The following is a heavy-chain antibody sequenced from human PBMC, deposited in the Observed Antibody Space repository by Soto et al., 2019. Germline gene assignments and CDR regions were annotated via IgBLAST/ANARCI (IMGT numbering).Heavy chain of an antibody. Sequence: QLQLQGSGPGLVKPSETLSLTCSFSGDSISSRTYFCGWIRQSPGKGLEWIGDIYSRGSTHYNASLTSRASTSADTSKSLLSLKLNSVTAADTAIYYCVTVNVVRSVGWIPFDYWRQGIPVTVSP. D-gene: IGHD6-19*01. CDR3: VTVNVVRSVGWIPFDY. CDR2: IYSRGST. V-gene: IGHV4-39*02. CDR1: GDSISSRTYF. J-gene: IGHJ4*02.